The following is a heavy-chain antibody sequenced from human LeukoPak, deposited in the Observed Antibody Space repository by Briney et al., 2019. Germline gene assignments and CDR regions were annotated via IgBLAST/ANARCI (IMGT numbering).Heavy chain of an antibody. D-gene: IGHD5-18*01. CDR3: AGDRGAMVPTNYFDY. CDR1: GYTLTELS. CDR2: INPSGGST. V-gene: IGHV1-46*01. Sequence: GASVKVSCKVSGYTLTELSMHWVRQAPGQGLEWMGIINPSGGSTSYAQKFQGRVTMTRDTSTSTVYMELSSLRSEDTAVYYCAGDRGAMVPTNYFDYWGQGTLVTVSS. J-gene: IGHJ4*02.